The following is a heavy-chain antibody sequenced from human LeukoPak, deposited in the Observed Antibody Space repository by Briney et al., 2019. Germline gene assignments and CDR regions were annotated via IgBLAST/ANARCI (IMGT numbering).Heavy chain of an antibody. CDR1: GDSLSSYF. D-gene: IGHD1-7*01. Sequence: SETLSLTCTVSGDSLSSYFWSWIRQPAGKGLEWIGRMYTRGITNSNPSLKSRVTMSVDTSKNQFSLNLTSVTAADTAVYYCAREITGTRGVDYWGQGILVTVSS. CDR3: AREITGTRGVDY. J-gene: IGHJ4*02. CDR2: MYTRGIT. V-gene: IGHV4-4*07.